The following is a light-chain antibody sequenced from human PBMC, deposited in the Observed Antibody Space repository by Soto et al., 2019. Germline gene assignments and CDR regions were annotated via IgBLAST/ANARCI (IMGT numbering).Light chain of an antibody. CDR1: QVIGSRY. V-gene: IGKV3-20*01. CDR2: GAS. CDR3: QQFGSSIPHT. Sequence: EIVMTQSPGTLSLSPGERATISCRASQVIGSRYLAWYHQKSGQAPRLLIYGASSRATGIPDRFSGSGSGTDFTLTISRLEPEDFGVYYSQQFGSSIPHTFGQGTTLEIK. J-gene: IGKJ2*01.